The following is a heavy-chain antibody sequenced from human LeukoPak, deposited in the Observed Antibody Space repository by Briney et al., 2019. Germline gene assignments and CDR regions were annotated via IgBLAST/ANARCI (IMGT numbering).Heavy chain of an antibody. CDR3: ARDPRSRYYYDSSGYLGY. Sequence: PGGSLRLSCAASGFTFSSYGMHWVRQAPGKGLEWVAVIWYDGSNKYYADSVKGRSTISRDNSKNTLYLQMNSLRAEDTAVYYCARDPRSRYYYDSSGYLGYWGQGTLVTVSS. J-gene: IGHJ4*02. CDR2: IWYDGSNK. D-gene: IGHD3-22*01. V-gene: IGHV3-33*01. CDR1: GFTFSSYG.